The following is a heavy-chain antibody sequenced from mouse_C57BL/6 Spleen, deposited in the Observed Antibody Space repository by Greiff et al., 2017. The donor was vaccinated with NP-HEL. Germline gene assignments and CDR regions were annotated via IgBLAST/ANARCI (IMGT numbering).Heavy chain of an antibody. Sequence: VQLKQSGAELVRPGASVKLSCTASGFNIKDDYMHWVKQRPEQGLEWIGWIDPENGDTEYASKFQGKATITADTSSNTAYLQLSSLTSEDTAVYYCTTFYSNPWGQGTTLTVSS. CDR3: TTFYSNP. CDR2: IDPENGDT. J-gene: IGHJ2*01. V-gene: IGHV14-4*01. CDR1: GFNIKDDY. D-gene: IGHD2-5*01.